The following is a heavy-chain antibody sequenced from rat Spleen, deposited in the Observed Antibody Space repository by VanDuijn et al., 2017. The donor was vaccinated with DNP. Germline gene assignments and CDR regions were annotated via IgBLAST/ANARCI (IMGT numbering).Heavy chain of an antibody. CDR2: ILYDGSST. V-gene: IGHV5-7*01. CDR1: GFTFSDYN. D-gene: IGHD1-2*01. Sequence: EVQLVESGGGLVQPGRSLKLSCAASGFTFSDYNMAWVRQAPKKGLEWVATILYDGSSTYYRDSVKGRFTISRDDAKSTLYLQMDSLRSEDTATYYCTTHGSIATISTGAMDVWGQGTSVTVSS. CDR3: TTHGSIATISTGAMDV. J-gene: IGHJ4*01.